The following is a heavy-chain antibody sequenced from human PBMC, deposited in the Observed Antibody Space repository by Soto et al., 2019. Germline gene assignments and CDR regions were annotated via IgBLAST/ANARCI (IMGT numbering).Heavy chain of an antibody. Sequence: VQLVESGGGVVQPGRSLRLACAASGFTFSDYAMHWGRQAPGKELEWVAVVSHDGRNTHYADSVKGRFTISRDSSKNTVSLEMTSLRAEDTAVYYCAKGGRQWLVTSDFNYWGQGARVTVSS. CDR1: GFTFSDYA. CDR2: VSHDGRNT. CDR3: AKGGRQWLVTSDFNY. V-gene: IGHV3-30*18. J-gene: IGHJ4*02. D-gene: IGHD6-19*01.